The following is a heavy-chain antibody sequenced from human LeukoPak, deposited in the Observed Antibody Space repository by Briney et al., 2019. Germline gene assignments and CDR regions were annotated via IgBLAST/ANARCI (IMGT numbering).Heavy chain of an antibody. J-gene: IGHJ3*02. CDR1: GYTFTSFY. CDR3: ARAKSERIAAAGTHDAFDI. CDR2: INPSVGST. D-gene: IGHD6-13*01. V-gene: IGHV1-46*01. Sequence: ASVKVSCKASGYTFTSFYMHWVRQAPGQGLEWMGIINPSVGSTSYAQKFQGRVTMTRDTSTSTVYMERSSLRSEDTAVYYCARAKSERIAAAGTHDAFDIWGQGTMVTVSS.